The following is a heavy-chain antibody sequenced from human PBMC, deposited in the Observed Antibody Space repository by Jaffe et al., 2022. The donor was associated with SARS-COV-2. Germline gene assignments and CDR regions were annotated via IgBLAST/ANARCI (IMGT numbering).Heavy chain of an antibody. CDR3: AREAIAAAGQNYYYYYGMDV. CDR2: INPSGGST. CDR1: GYTFTSYY. V-gene: IGHV1-46*01. Sequence: QVQLVQSGAEVKKPGASVKVSCKASGYTFTSYYMHWVRQAPGQGLEWMGIINPSGGSTSYAQKFQGRVTMTRDTSTSTVYMELSSLRSEDTAVYYCAREAIAAAGQNYYYYYGMDVWGQGTTVTVSS. D-gene: IGHD6-13*01. J-gene: IGHJ6*02.